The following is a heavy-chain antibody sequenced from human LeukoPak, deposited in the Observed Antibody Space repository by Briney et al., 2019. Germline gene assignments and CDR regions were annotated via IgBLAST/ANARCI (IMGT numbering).Heavy chain of an antibody. V-gene: IGHV4-34*01. CDR2: INHSGST. CDR3: ARGGYYGSGSYYPYHY. J-gene: IGHJ4*02. D-gene: IGHD3-10*01. Sequence: SETLSLTCAAYGGSFSGYYWSWIRQPPGKGLEWIGEINHSGSTNYNPSLKSRVTISVDTSKNQFSLKLSSVTAADTAVYYCARGGYYGSGSYYPYHYWGQGTLVTVSS. CDR1: GGSFSGYY.